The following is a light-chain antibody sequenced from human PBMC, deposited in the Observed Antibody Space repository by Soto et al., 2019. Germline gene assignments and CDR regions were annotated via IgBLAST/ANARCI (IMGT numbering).Light chain of an antibody. J-gene: IGKJ1*01. CDR1: RSIVYSDGNAY. Sequence: DVVMTQSPLSVPVTLGQPASISCWSSRSIVYSDGNAYLSWFQQRPGQSPRRLIYKASNRDSGVPDRLSGSGSGTDFTLQISRVEAEDVGIYYCMQGTHWPPTFGRGTRVEIK. CDR2: KAS. V-gene: IGKV2-30*01. CDR3: MQGTHWPPT.